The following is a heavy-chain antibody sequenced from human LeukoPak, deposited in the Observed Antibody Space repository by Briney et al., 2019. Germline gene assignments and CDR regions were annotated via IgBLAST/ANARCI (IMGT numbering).Heavy chain of an antibody. CDR3: AGGTTVTTENY. J-gene: IGHJ4*02. Sequence: PSETPSLTCTVSGGSISSYYWSWIRQPPGKGLEWIGYIYYSGSTNYNPSLKSRVTISVDTSKNQFSLKLSSVTAADTAVYYCAGGTTVTTENYWGQGTLVTVSS. V-gene: IGHV4-59*01. CDR1: GGSISSYY. CDR2: IYYSGST. D-gene: IGHD4-17*01.